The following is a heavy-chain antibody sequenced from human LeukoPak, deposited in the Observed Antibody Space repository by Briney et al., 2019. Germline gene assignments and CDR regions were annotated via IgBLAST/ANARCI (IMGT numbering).Heavy chain of an antibody. CDR2: IVNSGGST. D-gene: IGHD5-18*01. CDR1: GFTFSNYA. J-gene: IGHJ4*02. CDR3: AKDRAGYSYGMFDS. V-gene: IGHV3-23*01. Sequence: PGGSLRLSCVASGFTFSNYAMSRVRQAPGKGLEWVSGIVNSGGSTYYADSVKGRLTISRDNSKKTVYLQMSSLRGDDTAVYYCAKDRAGYSYGMFDSWGQGTLVTVSS.